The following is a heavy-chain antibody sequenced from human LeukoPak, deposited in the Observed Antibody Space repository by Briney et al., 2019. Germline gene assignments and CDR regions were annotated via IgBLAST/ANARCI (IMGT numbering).Heavy chain of an antibody. Sequence: GRSLRLSCAASGFTFSSYAMHWVRQAPGKGLEWVAVISYDGSNKYCADSVKGRFTISRDNAKNSLYLQMDSLRAEDTALYYCARMYCSGTTCYTDAFDIWGQGTLVTVSS. CDR3: ARMYCSGTTCYTDAFDI. CDR2: ISYDGSNK. CDR1: GFTFSSYA. V-gene: IGHV3-30-3*01. D-gene: IGHD2-2*02. J-gene: IGHJ3*02.